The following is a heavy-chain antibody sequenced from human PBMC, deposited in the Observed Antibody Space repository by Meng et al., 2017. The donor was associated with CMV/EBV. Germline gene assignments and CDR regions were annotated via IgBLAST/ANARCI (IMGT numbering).Heavy chain of an antibody. CDR3: ARFPPGGYSGSSGDGIFDY. Sequence: ASVKVSCKASGYTFTSYYMHWVRQAPGQGLEWMGIINPSGGSTSYAQKFQGRVTMTRDTSTSTVYMELSSLRSDDTAVYYCARFPPGGYSGSSGDGIFDYWGQGTLVTVSS. CDR2: INPSGGST. CDR1: GYTFTSYY. V-gene: IGHV1-46*01. J-gene: IGHJ4*02. D-gene: IGHD1-26*01.